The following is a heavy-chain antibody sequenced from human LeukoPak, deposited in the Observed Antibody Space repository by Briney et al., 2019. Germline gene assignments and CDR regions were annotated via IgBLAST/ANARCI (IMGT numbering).Heavy chain of an antibody. Sequence: GGSLRLSCAASGFTFDDYAMHWVRQAPGKGLEWVSGISWNSGSIGYADSVKSRFTISRDNAKNSLYLQMNSLRAEDTALYYCAKGWQWLALDYWGQGTLVTVSS. CDR2: ISWNSGSI. D-gene: IGHD6-19*01. CDR3: AKGWQWLALDY. V-gene: IGHV3-9*01. CDR1: GFTFDDYA. J-gene: IGHJ4*02.